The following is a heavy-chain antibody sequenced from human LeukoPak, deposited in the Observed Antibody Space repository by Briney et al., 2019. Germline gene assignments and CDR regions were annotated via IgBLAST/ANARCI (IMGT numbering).Heavy chain of an antibody. Sequence: GGSLRLSCAASGFTFSSYAMSWVRQAPGKGLEWVSAISGSGGSTYYADSVKGRFTISRDDSKNTLYLQMNGLRAEDTAVYYCAKDRTYYFDYWGQGTLVTVSS. CDR2: ISGSGGST. J-gene: IGHJ4*02. CDR3: AKDRTYYFDY. CDR1: GFTFSSYA. V-gene: IGHV3-23*01.